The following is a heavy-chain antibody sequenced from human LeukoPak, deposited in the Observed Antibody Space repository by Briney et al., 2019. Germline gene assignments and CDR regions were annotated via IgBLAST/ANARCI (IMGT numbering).Heavy chain of an antibody. CDR2: ISSRGTTT. V-gene: IGHV3-11*04. D-gene: IGHD4-23*01. CDR3: ARAAFRWELPGGLDY. Sequence: GGSLRLSCAASEFTFSDYYMTWIRQAPGKGLEWVSSISSRGTTTYYADSVEGRFTISRDNTKNTLYLEMSSLRVEDTAVYFCARAAFRWELPGGLDYWGQGSLVTVSS. CDR1: EFTFSDYY. J-gene: IGHJ4*02.